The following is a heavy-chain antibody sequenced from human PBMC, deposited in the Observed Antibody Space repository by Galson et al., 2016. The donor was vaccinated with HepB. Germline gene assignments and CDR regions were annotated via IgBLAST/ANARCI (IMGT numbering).Heavy chain of an antibody. CDR3: ARNRYGNSWFSYFDV. D-gene: IGHD6-13*01. CDR2: SDNSGST. V-gene: IGHV4-39*07. J-gene: IGHJ2*01. CDR1: GVSISSTNYY. Sequence: SETLSLTCTVSGVSISSTNYYWGWIRQPPGKGLEWIGSSDNSGSTYSNPSLRSRAAISVDTSKKQFSLRLKSVTAADTAVYYCARNRYGNSWFSYFDVWGRGTLLTVSS.